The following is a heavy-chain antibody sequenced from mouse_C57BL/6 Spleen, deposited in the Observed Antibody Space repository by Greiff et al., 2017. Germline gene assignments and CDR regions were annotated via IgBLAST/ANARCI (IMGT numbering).Heavy chain of an antibody. CDR3: ANNEEGSCVAY. Sequence: VQLQQSGPGLVQPSQSLSITCTVSGFALTSYGVHWVRQSPGKGLEWLGVIWRGGSTDYNAAFMSRLGITKDNSKSQVFFKMNSLQADDTAIYYCANNEEGSCVAYWGQGTLVTVSA. CDR2: IWRGGST. J-gene: IGHJ3*01. CDR1: GFALTSYG. D-gene: IGHD3-3*01. V-gene: IGHV2-5*01.